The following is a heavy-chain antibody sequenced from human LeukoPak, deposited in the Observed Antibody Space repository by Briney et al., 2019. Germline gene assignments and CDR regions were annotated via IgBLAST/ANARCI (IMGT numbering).Heavy chain of an antibody. CDR1: GYTFTDYY. Sequence: ASVKVSCKASGYTFTDYYIHWVHQAPGKGLAWMGRFDPEDGETRYAEKFQGRVTITADTSTLTAYMELSSLRSEDTAMYYCASGIAEPSTSLIDFWGQGTLVTVSS. CDR3: ASGIAEPSTSLIDF. CDR2: FDPEDGET. J-gene: IGHJ4*02. V-gene: IGHV1-69-2*01. D-gene: IGHD6-13*01.